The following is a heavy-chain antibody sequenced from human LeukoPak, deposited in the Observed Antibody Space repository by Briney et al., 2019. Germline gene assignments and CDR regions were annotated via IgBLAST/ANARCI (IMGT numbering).Heavy chain of an antibody. CDR1: GGSMSSYY. D-gene: IGHD3-10*01. Sequence: TASQTLSLTCTVSGGSMSSYYWSWIRQPPGKGLEWIGYIYYSGSTNYKPSLKSRVTISVDTSKNQFSLKLSSVTAADTAVYYCARGGYYGSGNDFRFDPWGQGTQVTVSS. CDR3: ARGGYYGSGNDFRFDP. J-gene: IGHJ5*02. CDR2: IYYSGST. V-gene: IGHV4-59*01.